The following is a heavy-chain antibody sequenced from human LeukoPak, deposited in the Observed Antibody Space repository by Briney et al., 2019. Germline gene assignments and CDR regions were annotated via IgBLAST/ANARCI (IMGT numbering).Heavy chain of an antibody. CDR1: GFTFSSYS. CDR3: ARGVRENDAFDI. J-gene: IGHJ3*02. Sequence: GGSLRLSCAASGFTFSSYSMNWVRQAPGKGLEWVSSISSSSSYTYYADSVKGRFTISRDNAKNPLYLQMNSLRAEDTAVYYCARGVRENDAFDIWGQGTMVTVSS. D-gene: IGHD3-10*01. CDR2: ISSSSSYT. V-gene: IGHV3-21*01.